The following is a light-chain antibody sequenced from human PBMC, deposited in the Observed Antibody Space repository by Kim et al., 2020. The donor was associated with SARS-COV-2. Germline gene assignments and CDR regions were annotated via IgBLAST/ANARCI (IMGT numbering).Light chain of an antibody. CDR1: NIGSKR. Sequence: APGKTAMITCGGNNIGSKRVHWYQQKPGQAPVLVIYYDSDRPSGIPERFSGSNAGNTATLTISRVEAGDEADYYCQVWDSSSDHRVFGGGTKLTVL. V-gene: IGLV3-21*04. J-gene: IGLJ3*02. CDR3: QVWDSSSDHRV. CDR2: YDS.